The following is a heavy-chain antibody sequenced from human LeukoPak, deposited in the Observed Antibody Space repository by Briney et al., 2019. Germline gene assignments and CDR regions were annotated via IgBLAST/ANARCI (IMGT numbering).Heavy chain of an antibody. Sequence: GGSLRLSCVASGFTFSAYWMNWVRQAPGKGLDWVANIRLDGSENYYVDSVRSRFTISRDNAKKSLYLQMNSLRAEDTAAYYCARRARYCTSTSCDPIGAFDIWGQGTMVTVSS. V-gene: IGHV3-7*01. CDR2: IRLDGSEN. J-gene: IGHJ3*02. CDR1: GFTFSAYW. D-gene: IGHD2-2*01. CDR3: ARRARYCTSTSCDPIGAFDI.